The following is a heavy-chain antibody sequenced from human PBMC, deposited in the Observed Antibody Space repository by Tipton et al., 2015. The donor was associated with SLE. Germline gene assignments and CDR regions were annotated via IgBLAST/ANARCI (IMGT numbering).Heavy chain of an antibody. CDR1: GDSISRYY. Sequence: TLSLTCTVSGDSISRYYWSWIRQAAGKGLEWIGRIQSSGNTNYNPSLRSRVTMSINTSKNQFSLKLTSVTAADTAVYFCARDLPGSFSAYNWFDSWGQGTPVTVSS. CDR3: ARDLPGSFSAYNWFDS. J-gene: IGHJ5*01. D-gene: IGHD1-26*01. CDR2: IQSSGNT. V-gene: IGHV4-4*07.